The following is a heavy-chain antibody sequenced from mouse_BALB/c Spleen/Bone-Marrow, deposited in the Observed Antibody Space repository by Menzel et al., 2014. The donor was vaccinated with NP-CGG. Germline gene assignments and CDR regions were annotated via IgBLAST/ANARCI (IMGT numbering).Heavy chain of an antibody. J-gene: IGHJ3*01. CDR3: SRDYRYDGGAWFAY. D-gene: IGHD2-14*01. CDR1: GYSFTAYT. CDR2: INPYNGDT. Sequence: LVESGASMKISCKASGYSFTAYTINWVKQSHGKNLEWIGLINPYNGDTNYNQKFKGKATLTVDKSSSTAYMELLSLTSEDSAVYYCSRDYRYDGGAWFAYWGQGTLVTVSA. V-gene: IGHV1-18*01.